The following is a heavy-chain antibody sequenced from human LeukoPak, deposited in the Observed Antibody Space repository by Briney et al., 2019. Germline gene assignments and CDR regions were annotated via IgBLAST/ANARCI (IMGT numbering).Heavy chain of an antibody. V-gene: IGHV4-59*01. CDR1: GGSISSYY. D-gene: IGHD6-25*01. Sequence: KPSETLSLTCTASGGSISSYYWSWIRQPPGKGLEWIGYIYYSGSTNYNPSLKSRVTISVDTSKNQFSLKLSSVTAADTAVYYCARIPPHSSSGSWVVVGSYFDYWGQGTPVTVSS. CDR3: ARIPPHSSSGSWVVVGSYFDY. J-gene: IGHJ4*02. CDR2: IYYSGST.